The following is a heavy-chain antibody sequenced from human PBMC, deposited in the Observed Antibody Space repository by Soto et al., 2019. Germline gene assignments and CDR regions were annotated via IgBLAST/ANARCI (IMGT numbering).Heavy chain of an antibody. D-gene: IGHD2-2*01. J-gene: IGHJ4*02. CDR3: AKDRAIVVVYGVYYFDY. CDR2: ISGSGGST. V-gene: IGHV3-23*01. Sequence: EVQLLESGGGLVQPGGSLRLSCAASGFTFSSYAMSWVRQAPGKGLEWVSAISGSGGSTYYADSVKGRFTISRDNSKKTLYLQMNSLRAEDTAVYYCAKDRAIVVVYGVYYFDYWGQGTLVTVSS. CDR1: GFTFSSYA.